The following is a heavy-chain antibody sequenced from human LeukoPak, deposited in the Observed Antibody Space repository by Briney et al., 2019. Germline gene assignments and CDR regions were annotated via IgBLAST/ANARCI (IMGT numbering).Heavy chain of an antibody. CDR1: GGSFSGYY. CDR2: INHSGST. V-gene: IGHV4-34*01. CDR3: ARYSSSWYGGYSSGWRHFDY. D-gene: IGHD6-13*01. Sequence: SETLSLTCAVYGGSFSGYYWSWIRQPPGKGLEWIGEINHSGSTNYNPSLKSRATISVDTSKNQFSLKLSSVTAADTAVYYCARYSSSWYGGYSSGWRHFDYWGQGTLVTVSS. J-gene: IGHJ4*02.